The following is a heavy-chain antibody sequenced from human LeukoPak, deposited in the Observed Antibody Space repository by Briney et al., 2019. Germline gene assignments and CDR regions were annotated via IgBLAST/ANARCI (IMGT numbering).Heavy chain of an antibody. Sequence: GGSLRLSCAASGFTFNTYWMSWVSQAPGKGLEWVGNIKQDGSEKNYMDSVKGRFTISRDNAKNSLYLQMNSLRAEGTAVYYCARDSATKVRGSVIGSTDFWGQGTLATVSS. V-gene: IGHV3-7*01. CDR2: IKQDGSEK. CDR1: GFTFNTYW. J-gene: IGHJ4*02. CDR3: ARDSATKVRGSVIGSTDF. D-gene: IGHD3-10*01.